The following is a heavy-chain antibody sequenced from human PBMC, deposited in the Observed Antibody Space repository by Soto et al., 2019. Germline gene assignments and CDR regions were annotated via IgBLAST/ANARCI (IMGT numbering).Heavy chain of an antibody. Sequence: PSETLSFTCAVSGGSIISASYSWNWIRQSPGRGLEWIGHIYSSGSTYYNPSLKSRVSISVDTSNNQFSLKLTSVTAADTAVYFCAREDAARIERWFDAWGHGILVTVSS. CDR2: IYSSGST. CDR3: AREDAARIERWFDA. D-gene: IGHD6-6*01. J-gene: IGHJ5*01. CDR1: GGSIISASYS. V-gene: IGHV4-31*11.